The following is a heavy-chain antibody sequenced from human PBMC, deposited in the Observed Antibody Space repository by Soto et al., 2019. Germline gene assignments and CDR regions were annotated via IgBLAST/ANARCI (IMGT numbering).Heavy chain of an antibody. V-gene: IGHV4-59*08. Sequence: TLSLTCSLCGGSISGSYWSWIRQPPGKGLEWIGYIYDSGSTSYSPRLSSRLSISLGTSRNQCILWLTSLARAFPAAHDCSYSSGYIRYSDNRGQETLVTVS. J-gene: IGHJ4*02. CDR2: IYDSGST. CDR1: GGSISGSY. CDR3: SYSSGYIRYSDN. D-gene: IGHD3-22*01.